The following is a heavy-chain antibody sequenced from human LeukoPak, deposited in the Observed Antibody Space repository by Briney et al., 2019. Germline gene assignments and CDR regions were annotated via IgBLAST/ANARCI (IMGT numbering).Heavy chain of an antibody. J-gene: IGHJ5*02. V-gene: IGHV3-7*01. Sequence: GGSLRLSCAASGFTFSSYWMSWVRQPPGKGLEWVANIKQDGSEKYYVDSVKGRFTISRDNAKNSLYLQMNSLRAEDTAVYYCARDILLWFGELFTGINCFDPWGQGTLVTVSS. D-gene: IGHD3-10*01. CDR2: IKQDGSEK. CDR1: GFTFSSYW. CDR3: ARDILLWFGELFTGINCFDP.